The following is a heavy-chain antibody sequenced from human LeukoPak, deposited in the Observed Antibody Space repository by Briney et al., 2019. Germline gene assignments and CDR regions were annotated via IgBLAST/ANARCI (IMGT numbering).Heavy chain of an antibody. V-gene: IGHV1-69*04. CDR1: GGTFSSYA. Sequence: SVKVSCKASGGTFSSYAISWVRQAPGQGLEWMGRIIPILGIANYAQKFQGRVTITADKSTSTAYMELSSLRSEDTAVYYCAREGMITMVRGVIPQFDYWGQGTLVTVSS. CDR2: IIPILGIA. D-gene: IGHD3-10*01. J-gene: IGHJ4*02. CDR3: AREGMITMVRGVIPQFDY.